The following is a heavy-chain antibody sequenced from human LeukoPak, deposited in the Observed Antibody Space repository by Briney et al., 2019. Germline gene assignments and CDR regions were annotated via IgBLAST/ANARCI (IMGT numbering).Heavy chain of an antibody. CDR2: ISSTTTTI. J-gene: IGHJ4*02. Sequence: GGSLRLSCAASGFTFSTYSMNWVRQAPGKGLEWVSYISSTTTTIYYLDSVKGRFIISRDNSKNTLYLQMNSLRVEDTAVYYCAKGSSNWRDYYYFDYWGQGTLVTVSS. CDR1: GFTFSTYS. CDR3: AKGSSNWRDYYYFDY. V-gene: IGHV3-48*01. D-gene: IGHD6-13*01.